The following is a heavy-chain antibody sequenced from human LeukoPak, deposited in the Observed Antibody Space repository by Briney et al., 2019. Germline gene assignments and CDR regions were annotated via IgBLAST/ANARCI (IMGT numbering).Heavy chain of an antibody. CDR2: IYHSGST. J-gene: IGHJ4*02. CDR3: ARSGSSGSYY. V-gene: IGHV4-38-2*02. CDR1: GYSISSGYY. Sequence: PSETLSLTCTVSGYSISSGYYWGWIRQPPGKGLEWIGSIYHSGSTYYNPSLKSRVTISVDTSKNQFSLKLSSVTAADTAVYYCARSGSSGSYYWSQGTLVIVSS. D-gene: IGHD1-26*01.